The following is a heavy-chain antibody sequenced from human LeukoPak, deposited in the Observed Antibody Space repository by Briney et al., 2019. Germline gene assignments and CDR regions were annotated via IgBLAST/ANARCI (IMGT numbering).Heavy chain of an antibody. Sequence: ASVKVSCKASGGTFSSYVISWVRQAPGQGLEWMGGIIPIFGTANYAQKFQGRVTITTDESTSTAYMELSSLRSEDTAVYYCARSSGGSCYGCHWFDPWGQGTLVTVSS. D-gene: IGHD2-15*01. CDR1: GGTFSSYV. CDR3: ARSSGGSCYGCHWFDP. V-gene: IGHV1-69*05. CDR2: IIPIFGTA. J-gene: IGHJ5*02.